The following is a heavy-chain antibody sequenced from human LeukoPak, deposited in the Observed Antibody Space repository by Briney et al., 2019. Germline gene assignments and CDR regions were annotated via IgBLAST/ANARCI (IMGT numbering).Heavy chain of an antibody. CDR2: IYSGGST. D-gene: IGHD5-12*01. Sequence: PGGSLRLSXAASGFTVSSNYMSWVRQAPGKGLEWVSVIYSGGSTYYADSVKGRFTISGDNSKNTLYLQMNSLRAEDTAVYYYARGSGYGYDYDYWGQGILVTVSS. CDR3: ARGSGYGYDYDY. CDR1: GFTVSSNY. J-gene: IGHJ4*02. V-gene: IGHV3-53*01.